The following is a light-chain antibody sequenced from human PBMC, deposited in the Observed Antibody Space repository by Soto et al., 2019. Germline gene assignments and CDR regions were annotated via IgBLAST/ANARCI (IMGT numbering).Light chain of an antibody. CDR3: QQRNIWPPVT. V-gene: IGKV3D-20*02. J-gene: IGKJ5*01. Sequence: EILLTQSQGTLSFSPGERASLSCRAIQSVSSSYLAWYQQKPGRAPRLLIYGASSRATGIPDRFSGSGSGTDFTLTISRLEPEDFAVYYCQQRNIWPPVTFGQGTRLEI. CDR2: GAS. CDR1: QSVSSSY.